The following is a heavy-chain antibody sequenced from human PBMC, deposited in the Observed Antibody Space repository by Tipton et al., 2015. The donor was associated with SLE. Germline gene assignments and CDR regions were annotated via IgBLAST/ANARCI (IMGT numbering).Heavy chain of an antibody. D-gene: IGHD1-26*01. CDR3: AKTPGGYFDY. J-gene: IGHJ4*02. CDR1: GFTFSSYA. V-gene: IGHV3-30*04. CDR2: ISYDGSNK. Sequence: SLRLSCAASGFTFSSYAMHWVRQAPGKGLEWVAVISYDGSNKYYADSVKGRFTISRDNSKNTLYLQMNSLRAEDTAVYYCAKTPGGYFDYWGQGTLVTVSS.